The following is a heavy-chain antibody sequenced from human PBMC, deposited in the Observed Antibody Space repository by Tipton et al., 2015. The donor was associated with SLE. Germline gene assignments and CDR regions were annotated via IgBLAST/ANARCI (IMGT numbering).Heavy chain of an antibody. J-gene: IGHJ4*02. V-gene: IGHV1-2*02. CDR3: ARAYFYDTSGYLPGY. Sequence: QLVQSGAEVKKPGASVKVSCKASGYPFTGYYMHWVRQVPGQGLEWMGWINTNSGGTNYAQKFQGRVTMTSDTSISTAYMELSRLTSDDTAVYYCARAYFYDTSGYLPGYWGQGTLVTVSS. D-gene: IGHD3-22*01. CDR2: INTNSGGT. CDR1: GYPFTGYY.